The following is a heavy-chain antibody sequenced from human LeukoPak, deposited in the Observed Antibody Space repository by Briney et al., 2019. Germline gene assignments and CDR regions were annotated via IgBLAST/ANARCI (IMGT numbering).Heavy chain of an antibody. Sequence: SETLSLTCTVSGGSLSSYYWSWIRQPPAKGLAWIGHIYYCGSTNYNPSLKSRVTISVDTSKHQFSLKLSSVTAADTAVYYCARDPGYDFWSGRRGNWFDPWGQGTLVTVSS. CDR1: GGSLSSYY. V-gene: IGHV4-59*01. CDR3: ARDPGYDFWSGRRGNWFDP. J-gene: IGHJ5*02. CDR2: IYYCGST. D-gene: IGHD3-3*01.